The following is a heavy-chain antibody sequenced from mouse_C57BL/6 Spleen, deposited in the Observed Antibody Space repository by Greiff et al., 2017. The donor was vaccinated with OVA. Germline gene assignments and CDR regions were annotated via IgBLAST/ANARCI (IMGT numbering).Heavy chain of an antibody. V-gene: IGHV5-6*01. CDR1: GFTFSSYG. Sequence: EVHLVESGGDLVKPGGSLKLSCAASGFTFSSYGMSWVRQTPDKRLEWVATISSGGSYTYYPDSVKGRFTISRDNAKNTLYLQMSSLKSEDTAMYYCARQGGNYEAMDYWGQGTSVTVSS. D-gene: IGHD2-1*01. J-gene: IGHJ4*01. CDR2: ISSGGSYT. CDR3: ARQGGNYEAMDY.